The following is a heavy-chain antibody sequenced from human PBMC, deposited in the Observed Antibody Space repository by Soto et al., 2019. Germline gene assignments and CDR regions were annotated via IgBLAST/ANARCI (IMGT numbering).Heavy chain of an antibody. CDR3: ARDFFSSGYYYFDY. V-gene: IGHV1-69*13. J-gene: IGHJ4*02. D-gene: IGHD3-22*01. Sequence: RASVKVSCKASGGTFSSYAISWVRQAPGQGLEWMGGIIPIFGTANYAQKFQGRVTITADESTSTAYMELSSLRSEDTAVYYCARDFFSSGYYYFDYWGQGTLVTVSS. CDR2: IIPIFGTA. CDR1: GGTFSSYA.